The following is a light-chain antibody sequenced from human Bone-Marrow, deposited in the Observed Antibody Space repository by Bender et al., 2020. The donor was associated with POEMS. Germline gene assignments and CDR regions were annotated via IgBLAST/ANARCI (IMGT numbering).Light chain of an antibody. CDR3: NSRDSSGNLVV. J-gene: IGLJ2*01. CDR1: NIGSQS. CDR2: DDS. Sequence: SYVLTQPPSVSVAPGLTARITCGGDNIGSQSVHWYQQKPGQAPVLVVYDDSDRPSGIPERFSGSSSGDTASLTITGAQAEDEADYYCNSRDSSGNLVVFGGGTKLTVL. V-gene: IGLV3-21*02.